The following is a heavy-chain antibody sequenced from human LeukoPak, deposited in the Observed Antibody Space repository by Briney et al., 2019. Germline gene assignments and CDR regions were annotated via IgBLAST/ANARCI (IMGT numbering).Heavy chain of an antibody. V-gene: IGHV3-30*02. CDR1: GFTFRSYG. D-gene: IGHD3-10*01. CDR3: ARDWAGPTYYYGSGSSYYFDY. J-gene: IGHJ4*02. CDR2: IRVDESSK. Sequence: GGSLRLSCAASGFTFRSYGMHWVRQAPGKGLEGGASIRVDESSKYYADSVKGRFTISRDNSKNTLYLQMDSLRPEDTAVYYCARDWAGPTYYYGSGSSYYFDYWGQGTLVTVSS.